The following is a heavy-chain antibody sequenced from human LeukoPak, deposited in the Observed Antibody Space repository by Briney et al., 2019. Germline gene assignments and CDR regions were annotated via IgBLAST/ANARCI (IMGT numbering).Heavy chain of an antibody. CDR2: ISSSSSTI. CDR1: GFTFSTYS. J-gene: IGHJ4*02. Sequence: PGGSLRLSCAASGFTFSTYSMNWVRQAPGKGLEWVSYISSSSSTIYYADSVKGRFTISRDNAKNSLYLQMNSLRAEDTAEYYCARGSTYYDSSGQVPFDYWGQGTLVTVSS. V-gene: IGHV3-48*01. D-gene: IGHD3-22*01. CDR3: ARGSTYYDSSGQVPFDY.